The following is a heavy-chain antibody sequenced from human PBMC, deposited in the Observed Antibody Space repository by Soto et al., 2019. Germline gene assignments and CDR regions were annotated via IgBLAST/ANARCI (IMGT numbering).Heavy chain of an antibody. D-gene: IGHD3-3*01. CDR2: ISGSADTI. V-gene: IGHV3-23*01. CDR3: AARTISVPGAYDY. J-gene: IGHJ4*02. Sequence: EVHLLESGGGMVQPGGSLRLSCAASGFTFSGSAMGWVRQAPGKGLEWISVISGSADTIFYADSVKGRFTISRDNSKSTLYLQMNSLRAEDTAVYFCAARTISVPGAYDYWGQGALVTVSA. CDR1: GFTFSGSA.